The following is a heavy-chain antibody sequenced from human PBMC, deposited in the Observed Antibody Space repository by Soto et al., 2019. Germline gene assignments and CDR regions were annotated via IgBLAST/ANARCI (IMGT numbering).Heavy chain of an antibody. CDR1: GGTFSSYT. CDR3: ARVLRTYYYDSSGYRGPHAFDI. Sequence: SVKVSCKASGGTFSSYTISWVRQAPGQGLEWMGRIIPILGIANYAQKFQGRVTITADKSTSTAYMELSSLRSEDTAVYYCARVLRTYYYDSSGYRGPHAFDIWGQGTMVTVSS. D-gene: IGHD3-22*01. J-gene: IGHJ3*02. CDR2: IIPILGIA. V-gene: IGHV1-69*02.